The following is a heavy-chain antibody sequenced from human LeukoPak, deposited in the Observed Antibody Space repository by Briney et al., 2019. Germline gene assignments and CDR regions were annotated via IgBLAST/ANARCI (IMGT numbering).Heavy chain of an antibody. J-gene: IGHJ4*02. Sequence: ASVKVSCKASGYPFTGYYLHWVRQALGQGLEWMGWINPNSGFTNYAQKFQGRVTMTRDTSISTAYMELSRLRSDDTAVYYCARLADCSSSSCRSFDYWGQGTLVTVSS. CDR3: ARLADCSSSSCRSFDY. CDR2: INPNSGFT. D-gene: IGHD2-2*01. V-gene: IGHV1-2*02. CDR1: GYPFTGYY.